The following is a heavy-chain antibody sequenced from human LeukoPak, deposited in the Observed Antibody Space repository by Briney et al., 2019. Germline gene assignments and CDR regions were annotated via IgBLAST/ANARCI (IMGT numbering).Heavy chain of an antibody. CDR2: IYPGDSDT. CDR1: GYSFTNYW. D-gene: IGHD2/OR15-2a*01. V-gene: IGHV5-51*01. CDR3: ARRPRYDFGPHFDY. Sequence: GESLQISCKGSGYSFTNYWIGWVRQMPGKGLEWMGIIYPGDSDTRYSPSFQGQVTISADKSITTAYLQWSSLKASDTAMYYCARRPRYDFGPHFDYWGQGTLVSVSS. J-gene: IGHJ4*02.